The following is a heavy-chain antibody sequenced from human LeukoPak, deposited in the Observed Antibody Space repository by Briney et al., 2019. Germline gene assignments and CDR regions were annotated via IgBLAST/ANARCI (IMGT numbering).Heavy chain of an antibody. CDR2: IIPIFGTA. CDR3: AREGLVVVHLDY. Sequence: ASVKVSCKASGGTFSSYAISWVRQAPRQGLEWMGSIIPIFGTANYAQKFQGRVTITTDESTSTAYMELSSLRSEDTAVYYCAREGLVVVHLDYWGQGTLVTVSS. D-gene: IGHD3-22*01. CDR1: GGTFSSYA. V-gene: IGHV1-69*05. J-gene: IGHJ4*02.